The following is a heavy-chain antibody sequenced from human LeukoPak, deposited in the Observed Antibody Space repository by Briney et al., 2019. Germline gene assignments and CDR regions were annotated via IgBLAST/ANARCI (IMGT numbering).Heavy chain of an antibody. D-gene: IGHD3-3*01. CDR3: ARDQGTNYDFWSGYWLFDY. CDR1: GFPFSSYW. Sequence: PGGSLRLSCVASGFPFSSYWMAWVRQAPGKGLEWVAVISYDGSNKYYADSVKGRFTISRDNSKNTLYLQMNSLRAEDTAVYYCARDQGTNYDFWSGYWLFDYWGQGTLVTVSS. CDR2: ISYDGSNK. V-gene: IGHV3-30-3*01. J-gene: IGHJ4*02.